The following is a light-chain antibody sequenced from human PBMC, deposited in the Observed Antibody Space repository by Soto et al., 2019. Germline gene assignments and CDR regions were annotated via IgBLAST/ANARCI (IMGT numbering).Light chain of an antibody. J-gene: IGKJ3*01. CDR1: QSISNF. V-gene: IGKV1-39*01. CDR2: AAS. Sequence: DIQMTQSPSSLSASVGDRVTITCRASQSISNFLNWYQQKPGKAPKLLISAASSFQGGVPSRFSGSGSGTDFTLTISSLQPEDFATYYCQQSYTTPFTFGPGTKVD. CDR3: QQSYTTPFT.